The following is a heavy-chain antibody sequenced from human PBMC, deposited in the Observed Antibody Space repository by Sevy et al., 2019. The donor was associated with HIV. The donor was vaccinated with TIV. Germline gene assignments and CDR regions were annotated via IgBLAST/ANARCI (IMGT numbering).Heavy chain of an antibody. V-gene: IGHV3-49*04. CDR2: IRSKAYGGTT. J-gene: IGHJ6*02. CDR1: GFTFDDYT. Sequence: GGSLRLSCRASGFTFDDYTMSWVRQAPGKGLEWVAFIRSKAYGGTTEYAASVKGRFTISRDESKRTAYLQMNSLKTEDTAVYYCTRVEGAADWGMDVWGQGTTVTVSS. CDR3: TRVEGAADWGMDV. D-gene: IGHD1-26*01.